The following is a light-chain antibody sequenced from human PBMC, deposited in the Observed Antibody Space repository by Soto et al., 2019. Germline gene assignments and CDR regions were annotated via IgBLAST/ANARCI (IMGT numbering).Light chain of an antibody. J-gene: IGKJ2*01. V-gene: IGKV3-20*01. CDR1: QSVSSTY. Sequence: EIVLTQSPGTLSLSPGKRATLSCRASQSVSSTYIAWYQQNPDQAPRLLIYGASNRATGIPDRFSGSGSGTDFTLTISRLEPEDFAVYFCQQYGRSPPFTFGQGTKVEIK. CDR2: GAS. CDR3: QQYGRSPPFT.